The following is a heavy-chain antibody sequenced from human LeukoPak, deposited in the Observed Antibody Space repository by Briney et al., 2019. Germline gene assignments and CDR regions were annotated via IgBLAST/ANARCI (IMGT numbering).Heavy chain of an antibody. J-gene: IGHJ4*02. V-gene: IGHV1-69*06. D-gene: IGHD3-16*02. CDR3: ARAVTYYDYVWGSYRSYYFDY. CDR2: IIPIFGTA. CDR1: GGTFSSYA. Sequence: ASVKVSCKASGGTFSSYAISWVRQAPGQGLEWMGGIIPIFGTANYAQKFQGRVTITADKSTSTAYMELSSLRSEDTAVYYCARAVTYYDYVWGSYRSYYFDYWGQGTLVTVSS.